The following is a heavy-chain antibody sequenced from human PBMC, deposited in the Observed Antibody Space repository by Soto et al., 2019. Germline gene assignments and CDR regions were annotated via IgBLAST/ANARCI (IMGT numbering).Heavy chain of an antibody. Sequence: SETLSLTCAVYGGSFSGYYWSWIRQPPGKGLEWIGEINHSGSTNYNPSLKSRVTISVDTSKNQFSLKLSSVTAADTAVYYCARSHIAVAGTGLNWFDPWGQGTLVTVSS. CDR3: ARSHIAVAGTGLNWFDP. V-gene: IGHV4-34*01. CDR2: INHSGST. J-gene: IGHJ5*02. CDR1: GGSFSGYY. D-gene: IGHD6-19*01.